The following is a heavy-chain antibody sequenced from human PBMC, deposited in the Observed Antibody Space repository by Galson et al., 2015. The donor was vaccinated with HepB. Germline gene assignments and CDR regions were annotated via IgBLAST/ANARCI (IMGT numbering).Heavy chain of an antibody. J-gene: IGHJ4*02. Sequence: SLRLSCAASGFVFSRHGMHWARQAPGKGLGWVAVVWYDGTQQYFSESVEGRFTISRDNSRNMVYLQMNSLRVADTAVYYCWMIGANFAYWGQVTLVTVSS. CDR1: GFVFSRHG. D-gene: IGHD2-21*01. V-gene: IGHV3-33*01. CDR2: VWYDGTQQ. CDR3: WMIGANFAY.